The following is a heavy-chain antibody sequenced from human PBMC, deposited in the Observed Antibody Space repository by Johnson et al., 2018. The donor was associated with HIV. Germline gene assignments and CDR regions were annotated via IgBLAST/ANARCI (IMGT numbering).Heavy chain of an antibody. Sequence: VQLVESGGGLVKPGGSLRLSCAASGFSISDYYMSWIRQAPGKGLEWVANIQQDGSNKYYADSVKGRFTISRDNSKNTLYLQMNSLRAEDTAVYYCARETRSAAAGHGAFDVWGQGTMVTVSS. CDR3: ARETRSAAAGHGAFDV. J-gene: IGHJ3*01. CDR2: IQQDGSNK. D-gene: IGHD6-13*01. CDR1: GFSISDYY. V-gene: IGHV3-7*03.